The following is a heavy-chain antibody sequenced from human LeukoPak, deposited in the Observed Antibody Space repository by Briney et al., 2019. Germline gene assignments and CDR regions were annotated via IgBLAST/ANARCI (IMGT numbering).Heavy chain of an antibody. CDR2: IYTSGST. Sequence: SETLSLTCTVSGGSISYYYWSWIRQPPGKGLEWVGYIYTSGSTNYNPSLKSRVTISVDTSKNQFSLKLSSVTAADTAVYYCARQLRAFDIWGQGTMVTVSS. CDR1: GGSISYYY. J-gene: IGHJ3*02. D-gene: IGHD5-24*01. V-gene: IGHV4-4*09. CDR3: ARQLRAFDI.